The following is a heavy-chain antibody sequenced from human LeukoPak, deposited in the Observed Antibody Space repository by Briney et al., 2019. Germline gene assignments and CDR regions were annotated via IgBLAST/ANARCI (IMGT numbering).Heavy chain of an antibody. CDR3: ARGSSSSSV. Sequence: SETLSLTCTVSSGSISSHYWSWIRQPPGKGLEWIGYIYYSGSTNYNPSLKSRVTISVDTSKNQFSLKLSSVTAADTAVYYCARGSSSSSVWGQGTLVTVSS. V-gene: IGHV4-59*11. D-gene: IGHD6-6*01. CDR2: IYYSGST. J-gene: IGHJ4*02. CDR1: SGSISSHY.